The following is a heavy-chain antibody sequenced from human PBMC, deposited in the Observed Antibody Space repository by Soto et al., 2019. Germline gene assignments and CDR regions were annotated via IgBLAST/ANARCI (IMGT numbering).Heavy chain of an antibody. CDR2: IYYSGST. V-gene: IGHV4-39*01. J-gene: IGHJ4*02. CDR3: ARHQGTVPYGSGYYFDY. D-gene: IGHD4-17*01. CDR1: GGSISSSSYY. Sequence: QLQLQESGPGLVKPSETLSLTCTVSGGSISSSSYYWGWIRQPPGKGLEWIGSIYYSGSTYYNPSLKSRVTISVDTSKNQFSLKLSFVTAADTAVYYCARHQGTVPYGSGYYFDYWGQGTLVTVSS.